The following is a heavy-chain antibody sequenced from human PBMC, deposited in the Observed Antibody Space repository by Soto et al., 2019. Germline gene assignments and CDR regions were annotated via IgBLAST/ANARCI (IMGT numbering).Heavy chain of an antibody. V-gene: IGHV1-2*04. J-gene: IGHJ6*02. CDR3: ARGGSLWFGELSAYYYGMDV. D-gene: IGHD3-10*01. Sequence: VSCKASGYTFTGYYMHWVRQAPGQGLEWMGWINPNSGGTNYAQKFQGWVTMTRDTSISTAYMELSRLRSDDTAVYYCARGGSLWFGELSAYYYGMDVWGQGTTVTVS. CDR1: GYTFTGYY. CDR2: INPNSGGT.